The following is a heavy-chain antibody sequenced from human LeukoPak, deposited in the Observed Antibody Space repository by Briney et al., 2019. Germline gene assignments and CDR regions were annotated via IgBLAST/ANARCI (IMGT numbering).Heavy chain of an antibody. CDR3: ARDYSSGGWPIGL. CDR2: ISSSSSYI. D-gene: IGHD6-19*01. J-gene: IGHJ4*02. CDR1: GFTFSSYT. Sequence: PGGSLRLSCAASGFTFSSYTMTWVRQAPGKGLKWVSSISSSSSYIYYADSVKGRFTISRDNAKNSLYLQMNSLRAEDTAVYYCARDYSSGGWPIGLWGQGTLVTVSS. V-gene: IGHV3-21*01.